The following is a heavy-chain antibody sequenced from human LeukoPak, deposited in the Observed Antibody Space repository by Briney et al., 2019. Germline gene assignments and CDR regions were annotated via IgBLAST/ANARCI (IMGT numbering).Heavy chain of an antibody. CDR1: GGSISNYL. J-gene: IGHJ5*02. CDR2: IHYSGST. Sequence: PSETLPLTCTVSGGSISNYLWRWLRQPPGKGLEWMGYIHYSGSTNYKPSLQSRATISVDTSKNQFSLRLSSVTAADTAVYYCARRVRESSSSGSDNWFDPWGQGILVTVSS. V-gene: IGHV4-59*08. D-gene: IGHD6-6*01. CDR3: ARRVRESSSSGSDNWFDP.